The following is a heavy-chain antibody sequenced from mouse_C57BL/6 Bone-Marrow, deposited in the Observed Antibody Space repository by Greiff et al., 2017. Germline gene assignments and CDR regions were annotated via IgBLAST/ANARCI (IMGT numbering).Heavy chain of an antibody. J-gene: IGHJ4*01. CDR2: IDPSDSYP. V-gene: IGHV1-69*01. Sequence: QVPLQQPGAELVMPGASVKLSCKASGYTFTSYWLHWVKQRPGQGLEWIGEIDPSDSYPNYNPKFKGKSTLTVDKSTSTAYMQLSSLTSEDSTVYYCARGSKGRIYDARDYWGQGTSVTGSS. CDR1: GYTFTSYW. D-gene: IGHD1-3*01. CDR3: ARGSKGRIYDARDY.